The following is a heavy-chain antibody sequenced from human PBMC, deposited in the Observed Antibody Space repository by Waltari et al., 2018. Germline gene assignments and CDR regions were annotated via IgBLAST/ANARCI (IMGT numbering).Heavy chain of an antibody. J-gene: IGHJ3*02. Sequence: EVQLVESGGGLVKPGGSLRLCCAASGFTFSSASMNWVRPAPGNGLEGVSSISSSSSYIYYADSVKGRFTISRDNAKNSLYLQMNSLRAEDTAVYYCARDSTSSYYDFWSGYYGDAFDIWGQGTMVTVSS. D-gene: IGHD3-3*01. CDR3: ARDSTSSYYDFWSGYYGDAFDI. V-gene: IGHV3-21*01. CDR1: GFTFSSAS. CDR2: ISSSSSYI.